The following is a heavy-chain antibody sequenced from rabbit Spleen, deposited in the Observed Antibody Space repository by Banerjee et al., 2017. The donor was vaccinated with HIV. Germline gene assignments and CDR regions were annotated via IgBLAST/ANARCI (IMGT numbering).Heavy chain of an antibody. CDR3: ARGSSWSTRLDL. D-gene: IGHD8-1*01. Sequence: QSLEESGGDLVKPGASLTLTCTASGFSFSSSDYMCWVRQAPGKGLEWIGHINTRDGGTFYASWAKGRFTISKTSSTTLTLQMTSLTVADTATYFCARGSSWSTRLDLWGPGTLVTVS. CDR2: INTRDGGT. V-gene: IGHV1S40*01. CDR1: GFSFSSSDY. J-gene: IGHJ3*01.